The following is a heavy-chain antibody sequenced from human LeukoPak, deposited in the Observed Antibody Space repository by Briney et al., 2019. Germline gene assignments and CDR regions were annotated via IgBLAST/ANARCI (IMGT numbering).Heavy chain of an antibody. J-gene: IGHJ6*03. Sequence: ASVKVSCKASGGTFSSYAISWVRQAPGQGLEWMGGIIPFFGTANYAQKFQGRVTITTDESTSTAYMELSSLRSEDTAVYYCASHADCSGGSCYYYYYMDVWGKGTTVTVSS. CDR3: ASHADCSGGSCYYYYYMDV. CDR2: IIPFFGTA. V-gene: IGHV1-69*05. D-gene: IGHD2-15*01. CDR1: GGTFSSYA.